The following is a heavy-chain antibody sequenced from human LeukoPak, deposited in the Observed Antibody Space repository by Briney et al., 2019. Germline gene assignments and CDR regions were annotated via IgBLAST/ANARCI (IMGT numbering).Heavy chain of an antibody. Sequence: GGSLRLSCAASGFTFSSYSMNWVRQAPGKGLEWVAVMSFDEVNIYYAESVKGRFTISRDNALDTLYLQMDNLRPEDTAVYYCARDGRRPRIAVSGSDYWGQGTLVTVSS. V-gene: IGHV3-30*03. CDR3: ARDGRRPRIAVSGSDY. J-gene: IGHJ4*02. CDR1: GFTFSSYS. CDR2: MSFDEVNI. D-gene: IGHD6-19*01.